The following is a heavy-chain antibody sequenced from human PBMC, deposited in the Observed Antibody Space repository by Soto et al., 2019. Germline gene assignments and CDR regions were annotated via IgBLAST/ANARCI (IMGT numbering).Heavy chain of an antibody. CDR1: GFTFSSYG. D-gene: IGHD3-9*01. CDR2: IWYDGSNK. CDR3: AGEVVDDILTAYYYDGMDV. J-gene: IGHJ6*02. V-gene: IGHV3-33*01. Sequence: GGSLRLSCAASGFTFSSYGMHWVRQAPGKGLEWVAVIWYDGSNKYYADSVKGRFTISRDNSKNTLYLQMNSLRAEDTAVYYCAGEVVDDILTAYYYDGMDVWGQGTMVTVSS.